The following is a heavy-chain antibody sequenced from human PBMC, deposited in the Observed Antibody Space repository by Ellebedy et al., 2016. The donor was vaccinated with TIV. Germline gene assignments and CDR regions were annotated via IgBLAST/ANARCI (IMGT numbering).Heavy chain of an antibody. V-gene: IGHV3-21*06. Sequence: GESLKISCAASGFTFINYAMNWVRQAPGKGLEWVSAISHSGGTTYYGDSVKGRFTISRDNARTSLYLQMNSLRVDDTAMYYCARSYGARTSGPWGQGTLVTVSS. CDR1: GFTFINYA. J-gene: IGHJ5*02. CDR2: ISHSGGTT. CDR3: ARSYGARTSGP. D-gene: IGHD3-16*01.